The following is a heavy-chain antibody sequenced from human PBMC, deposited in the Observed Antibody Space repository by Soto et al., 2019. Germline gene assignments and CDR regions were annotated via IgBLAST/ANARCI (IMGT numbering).Heavy chain of an antibody. Sequence: PSETLSLTCTVSGDSVTSGNYYWSWIRQPPGKGLEWIGYIYYSGNTNYSPSLKSRVTISLDTSNNQFSLKLSSVTAADTAVYNCARADYDFWSGYYSVWFDPWGQGTLVTVSS. J-gene: IGHJ5*02. D-gene: IGHD3-3*01. V-gene: IGHV4-61*01. CDR3: ARADYDFWSGYYSVWFDP. CDR1: GDSVTSGNYY. CDR2: IYYSGNT.